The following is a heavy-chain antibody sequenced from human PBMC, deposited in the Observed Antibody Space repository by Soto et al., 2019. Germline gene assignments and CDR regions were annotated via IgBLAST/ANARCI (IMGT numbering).Heavy chain of an antibody. V-gene: IGHV3-15*01. Sequence: SWIRQHPGKGLEWVGRIKSKTDGGTTDYAAPAKGRFTISRDDSKNTLYLQMNSLKTEDTAVYYCTTDTDYSGGNSWGQGTLVTVSS. J-gene: IGHJ5*02. CDR2: IKSKTDGGTT. CDR3: TTDTDYSGGNS. D-gene: IGHD2-15*01.